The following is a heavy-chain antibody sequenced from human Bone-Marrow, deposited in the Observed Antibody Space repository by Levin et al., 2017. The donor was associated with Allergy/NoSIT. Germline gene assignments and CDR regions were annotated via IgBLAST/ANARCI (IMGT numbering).Heavy chain of an antibody. Sequence: NPSETLSLTCGVYNGSVSGSFWNWIRQSPGKGLEWIGEISHFGYTSYNPSLKSRVTMSVDTSKNQFALHVSSVTAADTAVYFCARGVVVNGMYLDDWGQGTLVTVSS. D-gene: IGHD2-15*01. J-gene: IGHJ4*02. V-gene: IGHV4-34*01. CDR3: ARGVVVNGMYLDD. CDR2: ISHFGYT. CDR1: NGSVSGSF.